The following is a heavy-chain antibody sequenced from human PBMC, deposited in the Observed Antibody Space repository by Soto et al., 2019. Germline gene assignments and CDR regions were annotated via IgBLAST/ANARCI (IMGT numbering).Heavy chain of an antibody. CDR2: ISAYNGNT. D-gene: IGHD1-26*01. CDR3: AREVENSAHKNSGSYFDY. V-gene: IGHV1-18*01. J-gene: IGHJ4*02. CDR1: GYTFTSYG. Sequence: ASVKVSCKASGYTFTSYGISWVRQAPGQGLEWMGWISAYNGNTNYAQKLQGRVTMTTDTSTSTAYMELRSLRSDDTAVYYCAREVENSAHKNSGSYFDYWGQGTLVTVSS.